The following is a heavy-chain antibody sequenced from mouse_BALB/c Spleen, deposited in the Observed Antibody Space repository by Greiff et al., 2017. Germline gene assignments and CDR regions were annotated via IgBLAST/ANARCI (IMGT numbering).Heavy chain of an antibody. V-gene: IGHV1S81*02. CDR1: GYTFTSYW. CDR3: ARLAGAMDY. Sequence: VQLQQPGAELVKPGASVKLSCKASGYTFTSYWMHWVKQRPGQGLEWIGEINPSNGRTNYNEKFKSKATLTVDKSSSTAYMQLSSLTSEDSAVYYCARLAGAMDYWGQGTSVTVSS. J-gene: IGHJ4*01. CDR2: INPSNGRT.